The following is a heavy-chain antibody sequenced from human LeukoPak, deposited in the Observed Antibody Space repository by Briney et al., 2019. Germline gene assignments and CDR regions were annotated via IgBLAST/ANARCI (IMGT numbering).Heavy chain of an antibody. CDR2: ISYDGSNK. V-gene: IGHV3-30*04. Sequence: GGSLTLSCAASGFTFSSYAMHWVRQAPGKGLEWVAVISYDGSNKYYADPVKGRFTISRDNSKNTLYLQMTSLRAEDAAVYYCARDRIAGEGYYGMDVWGQGTTVTVSS. CDR1: GFTFSSYA. CDR3: ARDRIAGEGYYGMDV. D-gene: IGHD3-16*01. J-gene: IGHJ6*02.